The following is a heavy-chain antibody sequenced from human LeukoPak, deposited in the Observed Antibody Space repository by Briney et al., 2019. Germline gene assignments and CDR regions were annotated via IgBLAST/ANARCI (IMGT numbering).Heavy chain of an antibody. V-gene: IGHV3-15*01. CDR3: TTNDLRYLAADEDY. Sequence: PGGSLRLSCAASGFTFSNAWMSWVRQAPGKGLEWVGRIKSKTDGGTTDYAAPVKGRFTISRDDSKNTLYLQMNSLKTEDTAVYYSTTNDLRYLAADEDYWGQGTLVSVSS. D-gene: IGHD3-9*01. CDR1: GFTFSNAW. J-gene: IGHJ4*02. CDR2: IKSKTDGGTT.